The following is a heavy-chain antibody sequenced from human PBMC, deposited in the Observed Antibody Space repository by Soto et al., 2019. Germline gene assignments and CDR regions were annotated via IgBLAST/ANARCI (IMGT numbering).Heavy chain of an antibody. CDR2: ISYDGSNK. D-gene: IGHD3-3*01. CDR1: GFTFSSYA. V-gene: IGHV3-30-3*01. J-gene: IGHJ6*02. CDR3: ARGFSIFGVVKTVGYYYYGMDV. Sequence: GGSLRLSCAASGFTFSSYAMHWVRQAPGKGLEWVAVISYDGSNKYYADSVKGRFTISRDNSKNTLYLQMNSLRAEDTAVYYCARGFSIFGVVKTVGYYYYGMDVWGQGTTVTVSS.